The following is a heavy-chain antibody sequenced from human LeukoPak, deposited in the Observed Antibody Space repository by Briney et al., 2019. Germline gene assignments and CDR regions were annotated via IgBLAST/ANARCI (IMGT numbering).Heavy chain of an antibody. CDR3: ARHMTSSSYGTNV. CDR2: VDNAATGT. V-gene: IGHV3-23*05. CDR1: GFTFTNYL. D-gene: IGHD1-1*01. J-gene: IGHJ6*02. Sequence: GGSLRLSCAASGFTFTNYLMRWVRQAPGKGLEWVSSVDNAATGTYYADSVRGRFTISRDNSKNTIYLQMNTLRAEDTAVYYCARHMTSSSYGTNVWGQGTTVTVSS.